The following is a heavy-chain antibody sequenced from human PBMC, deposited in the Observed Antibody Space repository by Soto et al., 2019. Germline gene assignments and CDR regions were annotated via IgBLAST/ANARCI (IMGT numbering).Heavy chain of an antibody. CDR1: GFTFSSYA. D-gene: IGHD2-2*01. V-gene: IGHV3-23*01. CDR2: ISGSGGST. Sequence: GSLRLSCAASGFTFSSYAMSWVRQAPGKGLEWVSAISGSGGSTYYADSVKGRLTISRDNSKNTLYLQMNSLRAEDTAVYYCAKDGNEYCSSTSCYGENWFDPWGQGTLVTISS. J-gene: IGHJ5*02. CDR3: AKDGNEYCSSTSCYGENWFDP.